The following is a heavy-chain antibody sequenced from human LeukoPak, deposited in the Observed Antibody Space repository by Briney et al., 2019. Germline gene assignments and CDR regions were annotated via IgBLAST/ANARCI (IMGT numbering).Heavy chain of an antibody. CDR1: GFTFSNYG. Sequence: PGGSLRLSCAASGFTFSNYGMSWVRQAPGKGLEWVSGISGSGSSTYYADSVKGRFTISRDNSKNTLFLQMNSLRGEDTAVYYCAKVIDGFTYFFDFWGQGTLVTVSS. D-gene: IGHD5-24*01. CDR3: AKVIDGFTYFFDF. CDR2: ISGSGSST. J-gene: IGHJ4*02. V-gene: IGHV3-23*01.